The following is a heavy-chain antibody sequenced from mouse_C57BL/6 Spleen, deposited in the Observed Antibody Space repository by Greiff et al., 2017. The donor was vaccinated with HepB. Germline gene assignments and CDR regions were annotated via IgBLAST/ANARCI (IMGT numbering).Heavy chain of an antibody. CDR2: IYPRSGNT. Sequence: QVQLQQSGAELARPGASVKLSCKASGYTFTSYGISWVKQRTGQGLEWIGEIYPRSGNTYYNEKFKGKATLTADKSSSTAYMELRSLTSEDSAVYFCARLESNRLAWFAYWGQGTLVTVSA. D-gene: IGHD2-5*01. CDR1: GYTFTSYG. V-gene: IGHV1-81*01. CDR3: ARLESNRLAWFAY. J-gene: IGHJ3*01.